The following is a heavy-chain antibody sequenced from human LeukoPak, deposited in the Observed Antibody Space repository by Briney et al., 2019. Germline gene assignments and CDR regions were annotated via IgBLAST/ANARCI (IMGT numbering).Heavy chain of an antibody. CDR2: IYSGGST. J-gene: IGHJ3*02. CDR1: GFTVSSNY. V-gene: IGHV3-53*01. CDR3: ARDMGYSYGNDAFDI. Sequence: GGSLRLSCAASGFTVSSNYMSWVRQAPGKGLEWVSVIYSGGSTYYADSVKGRFTISRDNSKNTLHLQMNSLRAEDTAVYYCARDMGYSYGNDAFDIWGQGTMVTVSS. D-gene: IGHD5-18*01.